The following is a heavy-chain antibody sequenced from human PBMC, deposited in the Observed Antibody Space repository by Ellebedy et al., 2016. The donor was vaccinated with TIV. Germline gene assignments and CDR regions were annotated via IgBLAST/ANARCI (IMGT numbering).Heavy chain of an antibody. CDR1: GYTSRLYG. CDR2: INTYNGNT. J-gene: IGHJ6*03. V-gene: IGHV1-18*01. CDR3: ARAPFKGSSGWYNPTYYYYHMDV. D-gene: IGHD6-19*01. Sequence: SVKVSCXTSGYTSRLYGICWVRQAPGQGLEWMGWINTYNGNTDYAQKFQGRVTMTTDTSTGTAYMELRSLTSDDTAVYYCARAPFKGSSGWYNPTYYYYHMDVWGSGTTGTVSS.